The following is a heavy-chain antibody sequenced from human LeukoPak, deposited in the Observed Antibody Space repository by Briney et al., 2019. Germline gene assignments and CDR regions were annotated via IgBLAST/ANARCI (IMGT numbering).Heavy chain of an antibody. Sequence: PGGSLRLSCAASGFTFSDYYMSWIRQAPRKGLEWVSYISSSSSYTNYADSVEGRFTISRDNAKNSLYLQMNSLRAEDTAVYYCARDHGECVVYGMDVWGKGTTVTVSS. D-gene: IGHD4-17*01. CDR1: GFTFSDYY. V-gene: IGHV3-11*06. CDR2: ISSSSSYT. CDR3: ARDHGECVVYGMDV. J-gene: IGHJ6*04.